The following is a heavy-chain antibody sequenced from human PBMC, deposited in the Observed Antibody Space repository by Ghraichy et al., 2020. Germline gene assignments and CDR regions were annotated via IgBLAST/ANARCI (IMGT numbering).Heavy chain of an antibody. J-gene: IGHJ3*01. V-gene: IGHV3-74*01. D-gene: IGHD3-10*01. Sequence: GALRLSCAASGFTFSDYYMHWVRQVPGQGLVWVSRLNGDGTDRKHADFVEGRFTISRDNAKHTLYLQMNSLTADDTGLYYCARSTSGTFNLWGRGTMVVVSS. CDR3: ARSTSGTFNL. CDR2: LNGDGTDR. CDR1: GFTFSDYY.